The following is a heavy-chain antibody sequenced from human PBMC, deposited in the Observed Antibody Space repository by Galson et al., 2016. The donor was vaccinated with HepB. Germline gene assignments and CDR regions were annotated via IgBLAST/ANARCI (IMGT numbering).Heavy chain of an antibody. CDR1: GFTFRNYW. D-gene: IGHD5-12*01. V-gene: IGHV3-7*04. CDR2: IKQDGGEQ. J-gene: IGHJ3*02. CDR3: ARGFGTSGYTDAFDI. Sequence: SLRLSCAASGFTFRNYWMSWVRQAPGTGLEWVANIKQDGGEQIYVDSVKGRFTISRDNAKNSLYLQMNSLRAEDTAVYYCARGFGTSGYTDAFDIWGQGTMVTVSS.